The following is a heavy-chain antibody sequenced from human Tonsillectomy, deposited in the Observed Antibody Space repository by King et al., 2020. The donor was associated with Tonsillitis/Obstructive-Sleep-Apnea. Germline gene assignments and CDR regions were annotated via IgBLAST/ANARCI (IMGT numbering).Heavy chain of an antibody. CDR3: ARAGQNILTGYEWFDP. CDR1: GGSFSGYY. D-gene: IGHD3-9*01. CDR2: INHSGST. J-gene: IGHJ5*02. Sequence: VQLQQWGAGLLKPSETLSLTCAVYGGSFSGYYWSWIRQPPGKGLEWMGEINHSGSTNYNPSLKSRVTISVDTSKNQFSLKLSSVTAADTAVYYCARAGQNILTGYEWFDPWGQGTLVTVSS. V-gene: IGHV4-34*01.